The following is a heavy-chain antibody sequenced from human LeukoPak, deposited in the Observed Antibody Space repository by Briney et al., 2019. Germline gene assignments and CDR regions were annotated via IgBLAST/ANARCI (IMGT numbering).Heavy chain of an antibody. CDR3: AKGYDILTGEENYYMDV. J-gene: IGHJ6*03. CDR2: MSYDGSNK. Sequence: PGRSLRLSCAASGFTFSSYGMHWVRQAPGKGLEWVAVMSYDGSNKYYADSVKGRFTISRDNSKNTLYLQMNSLRAEDTAVYYCAKGYDILTGEENYYMDVWGKGTTVTVSS. CDR1: GFTFSSYG. V-gene: IGHV3-30*18. D-gene: IGHD3-9*01.